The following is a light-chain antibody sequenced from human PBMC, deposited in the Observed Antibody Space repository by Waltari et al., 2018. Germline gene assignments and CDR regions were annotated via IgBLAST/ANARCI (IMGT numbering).Light chain of an antibody. CDR3: ATWDNTLSGWV. Sequence: QSVLTQPPSVSEAPRQRVAISCSGSRSNIGNNAVNWYLQVPGKAPKLLIYYDDLLPSGVSDRLSGSRSGTSASLAISGLQSEDEGDYYCATWDNTLSGWVFGGGTRLTVL. CDR1: RSNIGNNA. J-gene: IGLJ3*02. V-gene: IGLV1-36*01. CDR2: YDD.